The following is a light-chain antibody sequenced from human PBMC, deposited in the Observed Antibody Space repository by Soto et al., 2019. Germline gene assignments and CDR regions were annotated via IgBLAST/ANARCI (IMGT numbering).Light chain of an antibody. CDR3: QQYGSSRT. V-gene: IGKV3-20*01. Sequence: EIVMTQSPATLSVSPGERATLSCRASQNVGIDLAWFQQKPGQAPRLLIYGTSIRATGIPDMFSGSGSGTDFTLTISRLEPEDFAVYYCQQYGSSRTFGQGTKVDIK. J-gene: IGKJ1*01. CDR2: GTS. CDR1: QNVGID.